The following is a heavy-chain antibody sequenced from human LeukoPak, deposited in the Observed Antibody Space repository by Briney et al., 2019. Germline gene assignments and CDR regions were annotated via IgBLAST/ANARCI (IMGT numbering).Heavy chain of an antibody. CDR2: INPSGGST. D-gene: IGHD6-13*01. V-gene: IGHV1-46*01. J-gene: IGHJ6*03. CDR1: GYTFTSYY. Sequence: ASVKVSCKASGYTFTSYYMHWVRQAPGQGLEWMGIINPSGGSTSYAQKFQGRVTMTRDTSTSTVYMELSSLRSEDTAVYYCASVLSSSWYPLQNYYYMDVWGKGTTVTVSS. CDR3: ASVLSSSWYPLQNYYYMDV.